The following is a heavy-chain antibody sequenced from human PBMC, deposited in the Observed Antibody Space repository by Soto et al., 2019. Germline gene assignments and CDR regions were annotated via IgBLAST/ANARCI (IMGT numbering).Heavy chain of an antibody. CDR3: ARDVSLDNNWNFSFDP. CDR2: TYYRSKWYN. V-gene: IGHV6-1*01. D-gene: IGHD1-7*01. CDR1: GDSVSSNSAA. Sequence: KQSQTLSLTCAISGDSVSSNSAAWNWIRQSPSRGLEWLGRTYYRSKWYNDYAVSVKSRITINPDTSKNQFSLQLNSVTPEDTAVYYCARDVSLDNNWNFSFDPWGQGTLVTVSS. J-gene: IGHJ5*02.